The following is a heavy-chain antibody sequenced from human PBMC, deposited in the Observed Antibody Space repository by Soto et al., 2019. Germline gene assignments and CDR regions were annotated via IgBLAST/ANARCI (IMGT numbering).Heavy chain of an antibody. CDR3: ARGMAEEQIFYYFDY. CDR2: IYYLGRT. D-gene: IGHD3-9*01. V-gene: IGHV4-59*01. Sequence: SETLSLTCTVSGGSISSYYWSWIRQPPGKGLEWIGYIYYLGRTNYNRSLKSRVTISIDMSKNQFSLRLNSVTAADTAVYYCARGMAEEQIFYYFDYWGQGALVTVSS. CDR1: GGSISSYY. J-gene: IGHJ4*02.